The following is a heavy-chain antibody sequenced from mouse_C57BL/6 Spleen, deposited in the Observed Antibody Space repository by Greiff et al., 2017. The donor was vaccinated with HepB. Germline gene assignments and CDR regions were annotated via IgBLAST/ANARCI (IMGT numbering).Heavy chain of an antibody. J-gene: IGHJ1*03. V-gene: IGHV1-85*01. CDR3: ARSYGSSLYWYFDV. Sequence: QVQLKQSGPELVKPGASVKLSCKASGYTFTSYDINWVKQRPGQGLEWIGWIYPRDGSTKYNEKFKGKATVTVDTSSSTAYMELHSLTSEDSAVYFCARSYGSSLYWYFDVWGTGTTVTVSS. CDR1: GYTFTSYD. D-gene: IGHD1-1*01. CDR2: IYPRDGST.